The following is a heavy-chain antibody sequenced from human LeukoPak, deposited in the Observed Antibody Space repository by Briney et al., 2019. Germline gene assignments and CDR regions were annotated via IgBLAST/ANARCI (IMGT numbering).Heavy chain of an antibody. J-gene: IGHJ2*01. CDR3: ARDLRSHFDL. CDR2: ISYSGST. CDR1: GGSITSYY. V-gene: IGHV4-59*01. Sequence: SETLSLTCTVSGGSITSYYWSWIRQPPGKGLEWIGYISYSGSTNYNPSLKSRVTISLDTSKNQFSLKLSSVTAADTAVYYCARDLRSHFDLWGRGTLVTVSS. D-gene: IGHD5/OR15-5a*01.